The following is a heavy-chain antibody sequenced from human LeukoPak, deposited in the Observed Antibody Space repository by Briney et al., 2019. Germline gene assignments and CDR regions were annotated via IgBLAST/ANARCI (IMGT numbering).Heavy chain of an antibody. J-gene: IGHJ6*02. CDR2: ISAYNGNT. CDR1: GYTFTSYG. D-gene: IGHD3-10*01. V-gene: IGHV1-18*01. Sequence: GASVKVSCKTSGYTFTSYGISWVRQAPGQGLEWMGWISAYNGNTNYAQKLQGRVTMTTDTSTSTAYMELRSLRSDDTAVYYCARLGRGITMVRGVLYYGMDVWGQGTTVTVSS. CDR3: ARLGRGITMVRGVLYYGMDV.